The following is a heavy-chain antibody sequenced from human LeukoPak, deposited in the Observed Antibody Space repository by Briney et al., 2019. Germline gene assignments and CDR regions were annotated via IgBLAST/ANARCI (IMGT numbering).Heavy chain of an antibody. Sequence: GGSLRLSCACSAFTFSSYWMSWVRQAPGKGLEWVANIKQDGSEKYYVDSVKGRFTISRDNAKNSLYLLMNSLRAEDTAVYYCARGSDEQWKEYYFDYWGQGTLVTVSS. CDR1: AFTFSSYW. CDR3: ARGSDEQWKEYYFDY. CDR2: IKQDGSEK. D-gene: IGHD6-19*01. J-gene: IGHJ4*02. V-gene: IGHV3-7*01.